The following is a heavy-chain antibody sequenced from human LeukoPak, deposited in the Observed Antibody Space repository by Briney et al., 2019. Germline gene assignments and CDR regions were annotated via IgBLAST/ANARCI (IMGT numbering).Heavy chain of an antibody. CDR2: MNPNSGNT. J-gene: IGHJ6*02. V-gene: IGHV1-8*01. CDR3: ARRVRTYYYYGMDV. D-gene: IGHD3-10*02. Sequence: GASVKVSCKASGYTFTSYDINWVRQATGQGLEWVGWMNPNSGNTGYAQKFQGRVTMTRNTSISTAYMELSSLRSEDTAVYYCARRVRTYYYYGMDVWGQGTTVTVSS. CDR1: GYTFTSYD.